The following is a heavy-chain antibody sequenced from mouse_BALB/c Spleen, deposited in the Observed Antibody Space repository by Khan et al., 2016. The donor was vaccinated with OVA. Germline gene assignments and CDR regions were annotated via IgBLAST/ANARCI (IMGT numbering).Heavy chain of an antibody. V-gene: IGHV5-17*02. CDR2: ISSDSITL. CDR3: ARANWAWFAY. Sequence: EVQVVESGGGLVQPGGSRKLSCAASGFTFSNFGMHWIRQAPEKGLEWVAYISSDSITLYYADTMKGRFTISRDNPRNTLFLQMTSLRSEDTAMCYCARANWAWFAYWGQGTLVTVSA. CDR1: GFTFSNFG. D-gene: IGHD4-1*01. J-gene: IGHJ3*01.